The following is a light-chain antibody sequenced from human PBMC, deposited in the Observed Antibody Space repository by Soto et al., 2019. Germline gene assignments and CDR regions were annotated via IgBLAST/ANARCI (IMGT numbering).Light chain of an antibody. V-gene: IGKV3-11*01. CDR2: DAS. CDR1: QSVSSY. CDR3: QQYGSSGT. J-gene: IGKJ1*01. Sequence: EIVMTQSPATLSVSPGGRATLSCRASQSVSSYLAWYQQKPGQAPRLLIYDASNRATGIPARFSGSGSGTDFTLTISSLEPEDFAVYYCQQYGSSGTFGQGTKVDIK.